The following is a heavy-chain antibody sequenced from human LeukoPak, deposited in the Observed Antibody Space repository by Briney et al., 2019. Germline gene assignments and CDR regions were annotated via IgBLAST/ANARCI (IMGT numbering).Heavy chain of an antibody. J-gene: IGHJ4*02. CDR3: ARDAYSSSSIHFDY. Sequence: PGGSLRLSCAASGFTFSSYSMNWVRQAPGKGLEWVSSISSSSSYIYYADSVKGQFTISRDNAKNSLYLQMNSLRAEDTAVYYCARDAYSSSSIHFDYWGQGTLVTVSS. D-gene: IGHD6-6*01. CDR2: ISSSSSYI. V-gene: IGHV3-21*01. CDR1: GFTFSSYS.